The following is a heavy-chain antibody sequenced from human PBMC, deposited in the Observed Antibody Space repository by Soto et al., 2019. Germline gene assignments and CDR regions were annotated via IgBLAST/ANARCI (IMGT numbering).Heavy chain of an antibody. J-gene: IGHJ5*02. CDR2: ISGSGGST. Sequence: EVQLLESGGGLVQPGGSLRLSCAASGFTFSSYAMSWVRQAPGKGLEWVSAISGSGGSTYYADSVKGRFTISRDNSKNTLYLQMHSLKAEDTAVYYCAKSTDKCPSQWLVSYHSGFDPWGQGTLVTVSS. CDR1: GFTFSSYA. D-gene: IGHD6-19*01. CDR3: AKSTDKCPSQWLVSYHSGFDP. V-gene: IGHV3-23*01.